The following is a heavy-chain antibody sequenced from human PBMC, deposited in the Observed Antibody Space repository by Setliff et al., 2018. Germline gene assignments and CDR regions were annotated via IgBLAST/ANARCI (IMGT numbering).Heavy chain of an antibody. Sequence: GGSLRLSCAASGFIFKNYEMNWVRQAPGKGLEWISDIRPDGSETHYADSVKGRFTISRDNAKNSLYLQMNSLRAEDTAVYYCARDFGSHFFDYWGQGTLVTVSS. J-gene: IGHJ4*02. CDR3: ARDFGSHFFDY. CDR2: IRPDGSET. D-gene: IGHD3-16*01. V-gene: IGHV3-48*03. CDR1: GFIFKNYE.